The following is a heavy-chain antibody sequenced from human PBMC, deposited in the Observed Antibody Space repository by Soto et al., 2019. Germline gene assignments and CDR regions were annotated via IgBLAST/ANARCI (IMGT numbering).Heavy chain of an antibody. D-gene: IGHD1-26*01. V-gene: IGHV4-59*01. Sequence: QVQLQESGPGLVKPSETLSLTCTVSGGSISNYYWSWIRQPPGKGLEWIGYIHYSGSTNYNPSLKSRVPISVDTSKNQFSLKLSSVTAADTAVYYCARERGAPGYFEYWGQGTLVTVSS. CDR2: IHYSGST. CDR3: ARERGAPGYFEY. J-gene: IGHJ4*02. CDR1: GGSISNYY.